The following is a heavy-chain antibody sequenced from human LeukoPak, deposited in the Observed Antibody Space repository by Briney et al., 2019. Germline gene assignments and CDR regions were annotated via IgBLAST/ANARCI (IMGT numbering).Heavy chain of an antibody. CDR3: ARGYCSSTSCYFDY. V-gene: IGHV3-20*01. Sequence: GGSLRLSCAASGFTFDDYGMSWVRQAPGKGLEWVSGINWNGGSTGYADSVKGRFTISRDNAKNSLYLRMNSLRAEDTALYDCARGYCSSTSCYFDYWGQGTLVTVSS. CDR1: GFTFDDYG. D-gene: IGHD2-2*01. J-gene: IGHJ4*02. CDR2: INWNGGST.